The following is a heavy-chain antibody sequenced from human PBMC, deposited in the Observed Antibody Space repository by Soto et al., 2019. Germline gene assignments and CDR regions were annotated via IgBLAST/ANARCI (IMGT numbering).Heavy chain of an antibody. Sequence: GASVKVSCKASGYTFTSYYMHWVRQAPGQGLERMGIINPTGGSTTYAQTFQGRVTVTRDTSTSTVYMELSSLRSDDTAVYYCARGGAESIYGMDAWGQGTTVTVSS. CDR3: ARGGAESIYGMDA. V-gene: IGHV1-46*01. D-gene: IGHD3-10*01. J-gene: IGHJ6*02. CDR1: GYTFTSYY. CDR2: INPTGGST.